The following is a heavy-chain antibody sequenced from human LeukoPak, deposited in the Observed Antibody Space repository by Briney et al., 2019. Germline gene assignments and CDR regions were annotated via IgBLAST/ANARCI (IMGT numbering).Heavy chain of an antibody. CDR1: GFTVSSNY. Sequence: GGSLRLSCAASGFTVSSNYMSWVRQAPGKGLEWVSVIYSGGNTYYADSVKGRFTISRDNSKNTLYLQMNSLRAEDTAVYYCARGYGVADDAFDIWGQGTMVTVSS. CDR3: ARGYGVADDAFDI. CDR2: IYSGGNT. V-gene: IGHV3-66*01. D-gene: IGHD3-3*01. J-gene: IGHJ3*02.